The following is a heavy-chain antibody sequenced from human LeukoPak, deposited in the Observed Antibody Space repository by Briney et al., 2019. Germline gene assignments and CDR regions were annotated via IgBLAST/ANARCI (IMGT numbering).Heavy chain of an antibody. V-gene: IGHV3-21*01. CDR2: ISSSSSYI. CDR1: GFTFSSYS. J-gene: IGHJ4*02. CDR3: AREGMVATFDY. Sequence: AGGSLRLSCAASGFTFSSYSMNWVRQAPGKGLEWVSSISSSSSYIYYADSVKGRFTIPRDKAKNSLYLQMNSLRAEDTAIYYCAREGMVATFDYWGQGTLVTVSS. D-gene: IGHD5-12*01.